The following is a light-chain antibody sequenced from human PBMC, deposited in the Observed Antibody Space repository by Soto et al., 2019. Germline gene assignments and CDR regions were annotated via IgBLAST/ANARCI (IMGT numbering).Light chain of an antibody. Sequence: EILLTQSLCTLALSPGERATLSCRASQSVSKNYLAWYQQKPGHAPSLLIYGASNRATGIPDRLSGSGSGTDFTLTISRLEPEDFAVYYCQQYGSSGTFGQGTKVDIK. CDR1: QSVSKNY. V-gene: IGKV3-20*01. CDR3: QQYGSSGT. CDR2: GAS. J-gene: IGKJ1*01.